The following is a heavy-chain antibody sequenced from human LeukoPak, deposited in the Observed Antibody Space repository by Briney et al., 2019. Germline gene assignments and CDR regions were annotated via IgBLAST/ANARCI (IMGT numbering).Heavy chain of an antibody. J-gene: IGHJ4*02. D-gene: IGHD1-26*01. Sequence: PSETLSLTCAVYGGSFSGYYWSWIRQPPGKGLEWIGEINHSGSTNYNPSLKSRVTISVDTSKNQFSLKLSSVTAADTAVYYCARGQGERELNWGQGTLVTVSS. CDR2: INHSGST. CDR1: GGSFSGYY. V-gene: IGHV4-34*01. CDR3: ARGQGERELN.